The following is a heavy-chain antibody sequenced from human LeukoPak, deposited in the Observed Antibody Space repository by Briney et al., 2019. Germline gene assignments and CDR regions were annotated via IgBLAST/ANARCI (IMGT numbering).Heavy chain of an antibody. Sequence: SETLSLTCTVSGDSVSSGSYYWSWIRQPPGKGLEWIGYIYNSGSTDYNPSLKSRVTISVDTSKNQFSLKLSSVTAADTAVYYCARDVGGGPFFDYWGQGTLVTVSS. CDR2: IYNSGST. CDR1: GDSVSSGSYY. V-gene: IGHV4-61*01. D-gene: IGHD2-15*01. CDR3: ARDVGGGPFFDY. J-gene: IGHJ4*02.